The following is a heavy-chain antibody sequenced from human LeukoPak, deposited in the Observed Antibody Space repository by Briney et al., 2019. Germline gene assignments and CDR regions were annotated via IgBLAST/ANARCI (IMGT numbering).Heavy chain of an antibody. V-gene: IGHV3-11*01. CDR1: GFTFSDYY. Sequence: GGSLRLSCAASGFTFSDYYMSWIRQAPGKGLEWVSYISSSGSTIYYADSVKGRFTISRDNAKNSLYLQMNSLRAEDTAVYYCAKASDIVVVPAGDYFDYWGQGTLVTVSS. CDR3: AKASDIVVVPAGDYFDY. CDR2: ISSSGSTI. J-gene: IGHJ4*02. D-gene: IGHD2-2*01.